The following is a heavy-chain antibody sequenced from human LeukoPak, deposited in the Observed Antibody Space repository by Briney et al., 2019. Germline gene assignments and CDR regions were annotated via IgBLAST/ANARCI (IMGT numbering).Heavy chain of an antibody. Sequence: PLETPSLTCTVSGGSVSSGSYYWSWIRQPPGKGLEWIGYIYYSGSTNYNPSLKSRVTISVDTSKNQFSLKLSSVTAADTAVYYCARDSYGDLNYWGQGTLVTVSS. J-gene: IGHJ4*02. CDR3: ARDSYGDLNY. CDR2: IYYSGST. D-gene: IGHD4-17*01. V-gene: IGHV4-61*01. CDR1: GGSVSSGSYY.